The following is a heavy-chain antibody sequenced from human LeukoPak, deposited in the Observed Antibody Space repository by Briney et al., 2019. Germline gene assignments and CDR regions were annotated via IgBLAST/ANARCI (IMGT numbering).Heavy chain of an antibody. J-gene: IGHJ4*02. CDR2: INPNSGGT. CDR1: GYTFTDYY. D-gene: IGHD5-18*01. Sequence: GASVKVSCKASGYTFTDYYMHWVRQAPGQGLEWMRWINPNSGGTNYAQKFQGRVTMTRDTSISVVYMELSRLRSDDTAVYYCARSPEDTAMVDYWGQGTLVTVSS. CDR3: ARSPEDTAMVDY. V-gene: IGHV1-2*02.